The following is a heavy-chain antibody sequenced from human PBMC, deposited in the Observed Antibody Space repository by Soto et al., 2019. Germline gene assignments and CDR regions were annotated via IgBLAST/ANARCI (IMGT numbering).Heavy chain of an antibody. D-gene: IGHD3-16*01. CDR2: ITATDDST. J-gene: IGHJ4*02. CDR1: GFPFSDYA. Sequence: EVQLLESGGGLAQAGGTLRVSCAASGFPFSDYAMSWVRQAPAEGLEWVSNITATDDSTYYADSVKGRFTISRGDAKNTLHLQMNSLRVEDTAVYYCVKGLYVWGVTGDYWGQGTLVTVSS. V-gene: IGHV3-23*01. CDR3: VKGLYVWGVTGDY.